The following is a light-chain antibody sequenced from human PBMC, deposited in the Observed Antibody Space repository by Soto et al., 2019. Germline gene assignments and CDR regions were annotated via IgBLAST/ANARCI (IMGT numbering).Light chain of an antibody. CDR1: SSDVGGYNY. CDR3: SSYAGSNKSV. J-gene: IGLJ1*01. Sequence: QSVLTQPPSASGSPGQSVTISCTGTSSDVGGYNYVSWYQQHPGEAPKLMIYEVSKRPSGVPDRFSPSKSGNTASLTVSGLQPEDEADYYCSSYAGSNKSVFGTGTKLTVL. V-gene: IGLV2-8*01. CDR2: EVS.